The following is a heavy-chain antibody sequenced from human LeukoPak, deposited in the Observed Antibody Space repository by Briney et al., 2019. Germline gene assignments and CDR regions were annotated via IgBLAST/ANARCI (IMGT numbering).Heavy chain of an antibody. D-gene: IGHD6-13*01. Sequence: GGSLRLSCAASGFTFSSYSMNWVRQAPGKGLEWVSYISSSSSTIYYADSVKGRFTISRDNAKNSLYLQMNSLRDEDTAVYYCATGAAAEDYYYYGMDVWGQGTTVTVSS. V-gene: IGHV3-48*02. CDR1: GFTFSSYS. CDR3: ATGAAAEDYYYYGMDV. J-gene: IGHJ6*02. CDR2: ISSSSSTI.